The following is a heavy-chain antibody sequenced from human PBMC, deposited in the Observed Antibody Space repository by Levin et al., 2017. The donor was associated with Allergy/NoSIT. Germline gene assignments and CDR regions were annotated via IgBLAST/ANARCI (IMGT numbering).Heavy chain of an antibody. CDR2: MNSDGSTT. D-gene: IGHD1-1*01. CDR1: GFTFSTYW. V-gene: IGHV3-74*01. CDR3: ARGYNFSLQY. Sequence: GGSLRLSCAASGFTFSTYWMHWVRQAPGKGLVWVSCMNSDGSTTRYADSVKGRFTISRDNAKNTLYLQLNSLRTEDTAVYYCARGYNFSLQYWGQGTLVTVSS. J-gene: IGHJ4*02.